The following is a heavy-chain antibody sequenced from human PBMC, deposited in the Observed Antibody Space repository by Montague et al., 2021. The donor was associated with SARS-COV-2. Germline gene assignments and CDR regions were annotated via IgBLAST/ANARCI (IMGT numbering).Heavy chain of an antibody. CDR2: IFYSGGT. V-gene: IGHV4-39*07. D-gene: IGHD4-17*01. CDR1: GGSISSSSYY. Sequence: SETLSLTCTVSGGSISSSSYYWGWIRQPPGKGLEWIGNIFYSGGTYYNPSLKSRVTISVDTSKNQFSLKLSSVTAADTAVYYCARDGGTVMAVLGVGDLRGGINGFDPWGQGTLVTVSS. J-gene: IGHJ5*02. CDR3: ARDGGTVMAVLGVGDLRGGINGFDP.